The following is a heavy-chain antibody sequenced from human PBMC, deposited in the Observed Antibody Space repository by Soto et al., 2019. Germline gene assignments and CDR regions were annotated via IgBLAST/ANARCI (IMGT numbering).Heavy chain of an antibody. D-gene: IGHD4-17*01. CDR2: INNNGGNT. CDR3: AKTATMTIRDGFDY. Sequence: EVHLLESGGGLVQPGGSLRLSCAASGFTFSSYSMSWVRQAPGKGLEWVSSINNNGGNTYYADSVKGRFTISRDNSKNTLYLQMNRLRAGDTALYYCAKTATMTIRDGFDYWGQGTLVTVSS. V-gene: IGHV3-23*01. CDR1: GFTFSSYS. J-gene: IGHJ4*02.